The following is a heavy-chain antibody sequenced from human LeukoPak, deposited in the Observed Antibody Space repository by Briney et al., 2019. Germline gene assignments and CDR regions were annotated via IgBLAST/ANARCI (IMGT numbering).Heavy chain of an antibody. V-gene: IGHV4-59*01. D-gene: IGHD1-26*01. CDR3: ARSFLGDWYFDL. Sequence: PSQTLSLTCTVSGGSITSYYSGWIWHPSRLGLEWIGWIYYSRSTNYNPSLKSRVTISVDTTKDQSSLRLTSVTAADTAVYYWARSFLGDWYFDLWGRGTLVTVSS. CDR1: GGSITSYY. J-gene: IGHJ2*01. CDR2: IYYSRST.